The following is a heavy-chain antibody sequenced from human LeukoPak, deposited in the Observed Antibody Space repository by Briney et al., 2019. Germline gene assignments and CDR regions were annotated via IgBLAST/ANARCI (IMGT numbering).Heavy chain of an antibody. V-gene: IGHV3-23*01. CDR1: GFTFSNYA. Sequence: GGSLRLSCAASGFTFSNYAMNWVRQAPGKGLEWVSMISHSGGITYYADSVKGRFTISRDNSRNTLYLQMNSLSADDTATYFCAKGGDVAVVPAAGPYYAMDVWGQGTTVTVSS. D-gene: IGHD2-2*01. J-gene: IGHJ6*02. CDR3: AKGGDVAVVPAAGPYYAMDV. CDR2: ISHSGGIT.